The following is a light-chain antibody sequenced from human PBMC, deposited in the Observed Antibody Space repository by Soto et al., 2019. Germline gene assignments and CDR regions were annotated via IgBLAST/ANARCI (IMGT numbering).Light chain of an antibody. CDR2: DAS. J-gene: IGKJ4*01. CDR3: QQYDNLPLT. CDR1: QDISNY. Sequence: DIQMTQSPSSLSASVGDRVTITCQASQDISNYLNWYQQKPGIAPKLLIYDASNLETGVPSRFSGCGSETDFTFIISSLQAEDIATYYCQQYDNLPLTFGGGTKVEIK. V-gene: IGKV1-33*01.